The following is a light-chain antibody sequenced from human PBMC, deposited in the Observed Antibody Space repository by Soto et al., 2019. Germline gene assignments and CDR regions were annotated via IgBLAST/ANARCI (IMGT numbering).Light chain of an antibody. J-gene: IGKJ4*01. V-gene: IGKV1-5*01. CDR3: QQYDTYPLT. CDR2: DAS. Sequence: DIQMTQSPSTLSASIGYIVTITFRASQSISTFLAWYQQKPGKAPQILIYDASKLEPGVPSRLSGGGSGTQFTLTISSLQPDDFATYYCQQYDTYPLTFGGGTQGGYQ. CDR1: QSISTF.